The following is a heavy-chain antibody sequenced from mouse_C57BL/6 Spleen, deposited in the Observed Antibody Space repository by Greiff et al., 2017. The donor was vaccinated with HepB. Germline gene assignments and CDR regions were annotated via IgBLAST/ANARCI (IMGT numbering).Heavy chain of an antibody. CDR2: FYPGSGSI. J-gene: IGHJ3*01. Sequence: QVQLQQSGAELVKPGASVKLSCKASGYTFTEYTIHWVKQRSGQGLEWIGWFYPGSGSIKYNEKFKDKATLTADKSSSTVYMELSRLTSEDSAVYVCARHEGEYSSGPAGFAYWGQGTLVTVSA. V-gene: IGHV1-62-2*01. D-gene: IGHD3-2*02. CDR3: ARHEGEYSSGPAGFAY. CDR1: GYTFTEYT.